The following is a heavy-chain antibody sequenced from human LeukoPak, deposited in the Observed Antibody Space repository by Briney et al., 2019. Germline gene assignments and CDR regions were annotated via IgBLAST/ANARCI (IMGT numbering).Heavy chain of an antibody. CDR1: GGSISSGGYS. D-gene: IGHD3-22*01. V-gene: IGHV4-31*03. Sequence: SETLSLTCTVSGGSISSGGYSWSWIRQHPGKGLEWIGYIYYSGSTYYNPSLKSRVTISVDTSKNQFSLKLSSVTAADTAVYYCARGGRPYYYDSSGYPILAPDYWGQGTLVTVSS. CDR3: ARGGRPYYYDSSGYPILAPDY. J-gene: IGHJ4*02. CDR2: IYYSGST.